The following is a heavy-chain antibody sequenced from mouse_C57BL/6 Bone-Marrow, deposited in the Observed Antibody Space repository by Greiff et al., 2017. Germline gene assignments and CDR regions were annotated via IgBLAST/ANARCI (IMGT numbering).Heavy chain of an antibody. CDR1: GYTFTDYN. Sequence: EVQLQESGPELVKPGASVKMSCKASGYTFTDYNMHWVKQSHGKSLEWIGYINPNTGGTSYNQKFKGKATLTVNKSSSTAYMELRSLTSEDSAVYYCARRSLYYGNYGYFDYWGQGTTLTVSS. D-gene: IGHD2-1*01. CDR2: INPNTGGT. V-gene: IGHV1-22*01. J-gene: IGHJ2*01. CDR3: ARRSLYYGNYGYFDY.